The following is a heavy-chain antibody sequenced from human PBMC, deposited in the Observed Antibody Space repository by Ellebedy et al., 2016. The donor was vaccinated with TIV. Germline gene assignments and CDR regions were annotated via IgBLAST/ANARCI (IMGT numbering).Heavy chain of an antibody. CDR2: IEYSVTN. J-gene: IGHJ4*02. D-gene: IGHD1-26*01. CDR1: GGSFSGSGYS. Sequence: MPSETLSLTCSVSGGSFSGSGYSWGWIRQPPGKGPEWIGTIEYSVTNYYNPSLKSRVTISVDTPNNQLSLKLSSVTAADTAMYYCASRASGSYSVYWGQGILVTVSS. CDR3: ASRASGSYSVY. V-gene: IGHV4-39*01.